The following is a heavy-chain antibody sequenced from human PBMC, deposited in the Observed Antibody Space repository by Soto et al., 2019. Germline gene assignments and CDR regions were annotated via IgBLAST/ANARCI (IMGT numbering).Heavy chain of an antibody. CDR2: INAGNGNT. CDR1: GYTFTSYA. D-gene: IGHD3-22*01. CDR3: TRDLYYFDSSAYYGHNWFDP. V-gene: IGHV1-3*01. Sequence: ASVNVSCKASGYTFTSYAMHWVRQAPGQRLEWMGWINAGNGNTTYAEKFQGRVTITADESTNTAYMELSSLRYDDTAVYYCTRDLYYFDSSAYYGHNWFDPWGQGTRVTVSS. J-gene: IGHJ5*02.